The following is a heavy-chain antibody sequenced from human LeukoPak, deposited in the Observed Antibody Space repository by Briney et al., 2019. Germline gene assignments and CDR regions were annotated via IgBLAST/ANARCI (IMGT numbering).Heavy chain of an antibody. V-gene: IGHV1-18*01. J-gene: IGHJ4*02. CDR1: GGTFSSYA. CDR3: ARVGYSSGWKPTDY. D-gene: IGHD6-19*01. CDR2: ISAYNGNT. Sequence: ASVKVSCKASGGTFSSYAISWVRQAPGQGLEWMGWISAYNGNTNYAQKLQGRVTMTTDTSTSTAYMELRSLRSDDTAVYYCARVGYSSGWKPTDYWGQGTLVTVSS.